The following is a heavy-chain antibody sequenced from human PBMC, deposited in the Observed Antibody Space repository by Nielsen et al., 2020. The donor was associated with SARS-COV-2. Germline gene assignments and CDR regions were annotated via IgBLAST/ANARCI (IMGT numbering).Heavy chain of an antibody. V-gene: IGHV3-66*01. Sequence: RGSLRLSCAASGFTVSSNYMSWVRQAPGKGLEWVSVIYSGGSTYYADSVKGRFTISRDNSKNTLYLQMNSLRAEDTAVYYCAREMRAYYYGMDVWGQGTTVTVSS. CDR2: IYSGGST. CDR3: AREMRAYYYGMDV. CDR1: GFTVSSNY. J-gene: IGHJ6*02.